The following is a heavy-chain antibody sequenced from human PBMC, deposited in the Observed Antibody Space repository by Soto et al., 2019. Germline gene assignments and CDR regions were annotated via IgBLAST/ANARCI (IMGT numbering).Heavy chain of an antibody. D-gene: IGHD2-21*02. CDR3: ARDEGVVTAPAATDY. J-gene: IGHJ4*02. V-gene: IGHV3-21*01. Sequence: ESGGGLVKPGGSLRLSCAASGFTFSSYSMNWVRQAPGKGLEWVSSISSSSSYIYYADSVKGRFTISRDNAKNSLYLQMNSLRAEDTAVYYCARDEGVVTAPAATDYWGQGTLVTVSS. CDR1: GFTFSSYS. CDR2: ISSSSSYI.